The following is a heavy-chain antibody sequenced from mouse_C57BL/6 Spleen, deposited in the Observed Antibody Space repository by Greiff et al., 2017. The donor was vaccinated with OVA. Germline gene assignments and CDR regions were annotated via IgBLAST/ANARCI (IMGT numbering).Heavy chain of an antibody. CDR1: GYTFTDYY. V-gene: IGHV1-76*01. CDR3: ARSEDYDYDYFDY. CDR2: IYPGSGNT. D-gene: IGHD2-4*01. Sequence: VKVVESGAELVRPGASVKLSCKASGYTFTDYYINWVKQRPGQGLEWIARIYPGSGNTYYNEKFKGKATLTAEKSSSTAYMQLSSLTSEDSAVYFCARSEDYDYDYFDYWGQGTTLTVSS. J-gene: IGHJ2*01.